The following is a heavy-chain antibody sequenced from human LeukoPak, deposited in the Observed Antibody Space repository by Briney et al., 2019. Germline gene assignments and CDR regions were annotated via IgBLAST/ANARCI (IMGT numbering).Heavy chain of an antibody. CDR2: INHSGST. D-gene: IGHD4-17*01. V-gene: IGHV4-34*01. Sequence: PSETLSLTCAVYGGSFGGYYWSWIRQPPGKGLEWIGEINHSGSTNYNPSLKSRVTISVDTSKNQFSLKLSSVTAADTAVYYCARGYGDPTDKFDYWGQGTLVTVSS. CDR3: ARGYGDPTDKFDY. J-gene: IGHJ4*02. CDR1: GGSFGGYY.